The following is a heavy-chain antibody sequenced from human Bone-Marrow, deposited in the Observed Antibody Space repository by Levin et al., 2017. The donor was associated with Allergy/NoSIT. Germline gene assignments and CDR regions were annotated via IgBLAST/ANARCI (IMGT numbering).Heavy chain of an antibody. CDR3: ARDRAWGSNPFDS. Sequence: GESLKISCAASGFTLTSHGMHWVRQAPGKGLEGVALLWYDGTNKYYAGSVKGRFTISRDTSKKTIYLQMNSLRVEDTAVYYCARDRAWGSNPFDSWGHGTLVTVSS. CDR1: GFTLTSHG. V-gene: IGHV3-33*01. J-gene: IGHJ4*01. CDR2: LWYDGTNK. D-gene: IGHD3-16*01.